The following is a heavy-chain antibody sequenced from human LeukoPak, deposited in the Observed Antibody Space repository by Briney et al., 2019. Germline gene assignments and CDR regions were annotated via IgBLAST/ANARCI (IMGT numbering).Heavy chain of an antibody. J-gene: IGHJ3*02. CDR3: AEGVYRVHYYPLDI. CDR2: VWYDGSYK. V-gene: IGHV3-33*06. Sequence: GGSLRLSCAVSGFTFSTFGMHWLRQAPGKGLEWVALVWYDGSYKYYADSVKGRFTISRDNSKNTVYLQMNSLRAEDTAIYFCAEGVYRVHYYPLDIWGQGTMVTVSS. CDR1: GFTFSTFG. D-gene: IGHD6-6*01.